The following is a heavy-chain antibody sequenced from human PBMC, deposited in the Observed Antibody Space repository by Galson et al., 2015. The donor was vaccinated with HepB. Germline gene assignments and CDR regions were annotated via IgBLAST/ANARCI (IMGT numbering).Heavy chain of an antibody. CDR2: IGTVGDP. CDR1: GFTFSSYD. CDR3: ARARPDYDFWSGYYLDV. D-gene: IGHD3-3*01. J-gene: IGHJ6*04. Sequence: SLRLSCAASGFTFSSYDMHWVRQPPGKGLEWVSAIGTVGDPYYAASVRGQFTISRENAKNSLYLQMNSLRAGDTAVYYCARARPDYDFWSGYYLDVWGKGTTVTVSS. V-gene: IGHV3-13*05.